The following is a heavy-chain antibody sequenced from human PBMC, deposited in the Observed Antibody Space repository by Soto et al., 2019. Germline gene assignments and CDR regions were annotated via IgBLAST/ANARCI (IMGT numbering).Heavy chain of an antibody. CDR2: MNPNSGST. J-gene: IGHJ3*02. V-gene: IGHV1-8*01. Sequence: QVQLVQSGAEVKRRGASLKVSCKASGYTFTSYDINWVRQATGQGLEWMGWMNPNSGSTAYAQKFQGRVTMIRNTSISTAYMELSSLRSEDTAVYYCARERGAFDIWGQGTMVTVSS. CDR1: GYTFTSYD. CDR3: ARERGAFDI.